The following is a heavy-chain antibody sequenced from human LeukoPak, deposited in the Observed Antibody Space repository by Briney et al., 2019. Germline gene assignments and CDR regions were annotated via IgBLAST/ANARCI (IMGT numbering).Heavy chain of an antibody. CDR3: ARDRIAAAGTSYYYYYYGMDV. CDR1: GFTFSSYG. J-gene: IGHJ6*04. Sequence: GRSLRLSCAASGFTFSSYGMHWVRQAPGKGLEWVAVICYDGSNKYYADSVKGRFTISRDNSKNTLYLQMNSLRAEDTAVYYCARDRIAAAGTSYYYYYYGMDVWGKGTTVTVSS. CDR2: ICYDGSNK. D-gene: IGHD6-13*01. V-gene: IGHV3-33*01.